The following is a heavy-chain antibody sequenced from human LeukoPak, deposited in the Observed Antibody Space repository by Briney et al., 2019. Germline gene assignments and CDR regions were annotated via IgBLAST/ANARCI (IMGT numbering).Heavy chain of an antibody. V-gene: IGHV3-30-3*01. CDR1: GFTFSSYA. CDR2: ISYDGSNK. D-gene: IGHD2-8*02. CDR3: ARSTAEENWFDP. J-gene: IGHJ5*02. Sequence: GRSLRLSCAASGFTFSSYAMHWVRQAPGRGLEWVAVISYDGSNKYYADSVKGRFTISRDNSKNTLYLQMNSLRAGDTAVYYCARSTAEENWFDPWSQGTLVTVSS.